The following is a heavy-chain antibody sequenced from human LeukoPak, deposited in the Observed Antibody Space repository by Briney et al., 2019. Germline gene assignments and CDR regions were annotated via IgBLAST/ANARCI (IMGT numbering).Heavy chain of an antibody. Sequence: SETLSLTCTVSGGSISSGGYYWSWIRQPPGKGLEWIGYIYYSGSTNYNPSLKSRVTISVDTSKNQFSLKLSSVTAADTAVYYCAVEDRDGYNLRAFDIWGQGTMVSVSS. CDR2: IYYSGST. J-gene: IGHJ3*02. CDR1: GGSISSGGYY. D-gene: IGHD5-24*01. CDR3: AVEDRDGYNLRAFDI. V-gene: IGHV4-61*08.